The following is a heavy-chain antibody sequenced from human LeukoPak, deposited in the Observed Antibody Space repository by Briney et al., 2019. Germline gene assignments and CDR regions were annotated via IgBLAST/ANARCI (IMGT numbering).Heavy chain of an antibody. J-gene: IGHJ4*02. CDR1: GGSITTYY. CDR3: ARGSGWLPDW. CDR2: IYDSGNT. D-gene: IGHD6-19*01. V-gene: IGHV4-59*01. Sequence: SETLSLTCTVSGGSITTYYWSWIRQPPGKGLEWIGHIYDSGNTNYNPSVKGRVTISADTSKNEFSLQLTSVTAADTAVYYCARGSGWLPDWWGQGTLVTVSS.